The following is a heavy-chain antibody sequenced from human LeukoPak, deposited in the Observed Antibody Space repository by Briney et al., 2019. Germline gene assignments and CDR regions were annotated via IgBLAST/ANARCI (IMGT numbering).Heavy chain of an antibody. CDR2: ISGSGGST. CDR3: AKDRRHCSGGSCFYFDY. Sequence: GGSLRLSCAASGFTFSSYAMSWVRQAPGKGLEWVSAISGSGGSTYYADSVKGRFTISRDNSKNTLYLQMNSLRAEDTAVYYCAKDRRHCSGGSCFYFDYWGQGTLVTVSS. V-gene: IGHV3-23*01. D-gene: IGHD2-15*01. J-gene: IGHJ4*02. CDR1: GFTFSSYA.